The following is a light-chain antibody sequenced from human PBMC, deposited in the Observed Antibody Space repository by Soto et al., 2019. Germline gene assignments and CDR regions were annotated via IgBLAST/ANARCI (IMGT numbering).Light chain of an antibody. CDR2: AAS. J-gene: IGKJ2*01. V-gene: IGKV3-15*01. Sequence: EIVMTQSPATLSVSPGERATLSCRASQSVDINLAWYQQKPGQPHRLLIYAASTRTTGIPARFSGSGSGTECTLTVGSLQSEDFAVYYCQQYSNWPPYSFGQGTKLDIK. CDR3: QQYSNWPPYS. CDR1: QSVDIN.